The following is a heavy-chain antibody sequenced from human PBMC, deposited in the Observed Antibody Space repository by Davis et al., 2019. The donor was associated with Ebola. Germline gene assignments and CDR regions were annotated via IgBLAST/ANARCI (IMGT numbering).Heavy chain of an antibody. J-gene: IGHJ4*02. CDR1: GFSFRTYW. CDR2: INGDGSTT. D-gene: IGHD3-9*01. Sequence: GESLKISCAASGFSFRTYWMHWVRQAPGKGLVWVSRINGDGSTTSYADSVKGRFTISRDNAKNTLYLQMDSLTAEDTAVYYCARVRSNILTGYHYWGQGTVVTVSS. V-gene: IGHV3-74*01. CDR3: ARVRSNILTGYHY.